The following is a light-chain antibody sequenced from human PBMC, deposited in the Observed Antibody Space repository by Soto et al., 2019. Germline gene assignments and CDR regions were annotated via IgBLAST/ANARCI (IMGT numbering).Light chain of an antibody. V-gene: IGKV1-39*01. CDR2: AAS. J-gene: IGKJ5*01. CDR1: QSISSY. Sequence: DIQMTQSPSSLSSAVRDRVTITFRASQSISSYLNWYQQKPGKAPKLLIYAASSLQSGVPSRFSGSGSGTDFTLTISSLQPEDFATYYCQQANSFPITFGQGTRLEIK. CDR3: QQANSFPIT.